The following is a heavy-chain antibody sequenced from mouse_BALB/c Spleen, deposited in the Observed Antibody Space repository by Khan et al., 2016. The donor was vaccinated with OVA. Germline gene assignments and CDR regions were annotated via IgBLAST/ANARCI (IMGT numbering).Heavy chain of an antibody. CDR2: INTYTGEP. J-gene: IGHJ1*01. CDR1: GYTFTNYG. Sequence: QFQLVQSGPELKKPGETVKISCKASGYTFTNYGMNWVKQAPGKGLKWMGWINTYTGEPTYTGDFKGRFAFSLEPSASTASLQINNLKNEDVATYFCARGASYWYFDIWGAGTTVTVSA. CDR3: ARGASYWYFDI. V-gene: IGHV9-1*02.